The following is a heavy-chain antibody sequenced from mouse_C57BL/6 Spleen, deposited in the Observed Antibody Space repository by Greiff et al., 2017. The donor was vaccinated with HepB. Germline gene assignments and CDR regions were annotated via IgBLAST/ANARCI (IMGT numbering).Heavy chain of an antibody. V-gene: IGHV1-64*01. Sequence: QVHVKQPGAELVKPGASVKLSCKASGYTFTSYWMHWVKQRPGQGLEWIGMIHPNSGSTNYNEKFKSKATLTVDKSSSTAYMQLSSLTSEDSAVYYCARSGYYGSSYGYFDVWGTGTTVTVSS. J-gene: IGHJ1*03. CDR2: IHPNSGST. CDR3: ARSGYYGSSYGYFDV. D-gene: IGHD1-1*01. CDR1: GYTFTSYW.